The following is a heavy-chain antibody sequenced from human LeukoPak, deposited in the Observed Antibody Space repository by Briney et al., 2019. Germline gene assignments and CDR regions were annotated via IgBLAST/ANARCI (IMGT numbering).Heavy chain of an antibody. J-gene: IGHJ4*02. CDR3: AGLGIAAGFFYFDY. V-gene: IGHV1-2*02. CDR2: INPNSGGA. Sequence: GASVKVSCKASGYTFTGYYMHWVRQAPGQGPEWMGWINPNSGGANYAQKFQGRVTMTRDTSISTAYMELSRLRSDDTAVYYCAGLGIAAGFFYFDYWGQGTLVTASS. D-gene: IGHD6-13*01. CDR1: GYTFTGYY.